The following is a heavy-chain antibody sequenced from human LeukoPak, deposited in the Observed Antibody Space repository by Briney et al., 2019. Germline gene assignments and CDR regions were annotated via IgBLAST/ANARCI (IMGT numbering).Heavy chain of an antibody. D-gene: IGHD2-15*01. CDR3: AKDVSLGYCSGGSCSAHFDY. V-gene: IGHV3-9*03. J-gene: IGHJ4*02. Sequence: TGGSLRLSCAASGFTFDDYAMHWVRQAPGKGLGWVSGISWNSGSTGYADSVKGRFTISRDNAKNSLYLQMNSLRAEDMALYYCAKDVSLGYCSGGSCSAHFDYWGQGTLVTVSS. CDR1: GFTFDDYA. CDR2: ISWNSGST.